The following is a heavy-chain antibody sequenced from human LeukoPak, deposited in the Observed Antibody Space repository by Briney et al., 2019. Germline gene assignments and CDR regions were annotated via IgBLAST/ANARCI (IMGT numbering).Heavy chain of an antibody. CDR1: GGTFSIYA. CDR2: IIPIFGTA. V-gene: IGHV1-69*01. CDR3: ARGHCSGGSCYPPYNWFDP. J-gene: IGHJ5*02. D-gene: IGHD2-15*01. Sequence: ASVTVSCKASGGTFSIYAISWVRQAPGQGLEWMGGIIPIFGTANYAQKFQGRVTITADESTSTAYMELSSLRSEDTAVYYCARGHCSGGSCYPPYNWFDPWGQGTLVTVSS.